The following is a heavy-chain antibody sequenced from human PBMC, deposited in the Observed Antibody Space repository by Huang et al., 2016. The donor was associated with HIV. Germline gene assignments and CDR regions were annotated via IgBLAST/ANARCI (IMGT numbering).Heavy chain of an antibody. Sequence: QVQLQQWGAGLLRPSETLSLTCAVYGGSFSGYYGTWIRQPPGKGLEWIGEINHSEGTNYHPTRKSRGTMSVDTSKNQVSLTLTSVTAADTAVYYCARGQGGYYYYYMDVWGKGTTVTVSS. CDR1: GGSFSGYY. CDR3: ARGQGGYYYYYMDV. V-gene: IGHV4-34*01. J-gene: IGHJ6*03. CDR2: INHSEGT.